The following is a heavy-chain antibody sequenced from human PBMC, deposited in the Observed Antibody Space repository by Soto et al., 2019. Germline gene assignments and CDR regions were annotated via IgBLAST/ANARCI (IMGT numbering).Heavy chain of an antibody. J-gene: IGHJ6*03. CDR1: GYTFTGYY. D-gene: IGHD1-20*01. Sequence: GASVKVSCKASGYTFTGYYMHWVRQAPGQGLEWMGWINPNSGGTNYAQKFQGWVTMTRDTSISTAYMELSRLRSDDTAVYYCARGISVTQPYAHCYMHVWAKGTTVTVS. CDR3: ARGISVTQPYAHCYMHV. CDR2: INPNSGGT. V-gene: IGHV1-2*04.